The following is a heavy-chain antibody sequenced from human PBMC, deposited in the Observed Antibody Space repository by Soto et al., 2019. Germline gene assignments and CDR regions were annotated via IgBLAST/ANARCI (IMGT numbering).Heavy chain of an antibody. V-gene: IGHV4-34*02. CDR3: AAAVPRGWFDP. CDR1: GGSFSGYY. CDR2: INHSGST. D-gene: IGHD6-19*01. J-gene: IGHJ5*02. Sequence: QVQLQQWGAGLLKPSETLSLTCAIYGGSFSGYYWSWIRQPPGKGLEWIGEINHSGSTNYNPSLKGRVAMSVDTSKNQFSLKLSSVTAADMAVYYCAAAVPRGWFDPWGQGTLVTVSS.